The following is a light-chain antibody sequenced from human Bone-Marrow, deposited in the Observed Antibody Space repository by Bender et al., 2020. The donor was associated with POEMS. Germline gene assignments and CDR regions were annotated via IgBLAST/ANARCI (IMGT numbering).Light chain of an antibody. J-gene: IGLJ3*02. CDR1: SSDVGGDNY. V-gene: IGLV2-11*01. CDR2: DVT. CDR3: SSYVGNYEL. Sequence: QSALTQPRSVSGSPGQSVTIPCTGTSSDVGGDNYVSWYQQHPGRAPKLMIYDVTYRPSGVPARFSGSKSGNTASLTISGLQAEDEADYYCSSYVGNYELFGGGTKVTVL.